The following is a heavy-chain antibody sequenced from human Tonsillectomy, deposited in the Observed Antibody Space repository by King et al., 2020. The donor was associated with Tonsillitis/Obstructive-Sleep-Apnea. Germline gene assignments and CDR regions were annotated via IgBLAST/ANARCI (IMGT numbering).Heavy chain of an antibody. Sequence: QLQESGPGLVKPSETLSLTCTVSGDSISSYYWSWIRQPPGKGLEWIGYIYYSGSTNYNPSLKSRVTISVDTSKNQFSLRLSSVTAADTAVYYCARAAGYSRSLTRFDYWGQGPLVTVSS. CDR1: GDSISSYY. D-gene: IGHD6-6*01. J-gene: IGHJ4*02. V-gene: IGHV4-59*01. CDR2: IYYSGST. CDR3: ARAAGYSRSLTRFDY.